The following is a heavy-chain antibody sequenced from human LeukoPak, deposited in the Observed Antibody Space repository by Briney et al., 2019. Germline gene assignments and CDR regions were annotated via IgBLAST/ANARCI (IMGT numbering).Heavy chain of an antibody. CDR3: ARSLYSGSYYRFGY. V-gene: IGHV1-2*02. CDR1: GGTFSSYV. CDR2: INPNSGGT. Sequence: ASVKVSCKASGGTFSSYVITWVRQAPGQGLEWMGGINPNSGGTNYAQKFQGRVTMTRDTSFSTAYMELSSLRSDDTAVYYCARSLYSGSYYRFGYWGQGTLVTVSS. J-gene: IGHJ4*02. D-gene: IGHD1-26*01.